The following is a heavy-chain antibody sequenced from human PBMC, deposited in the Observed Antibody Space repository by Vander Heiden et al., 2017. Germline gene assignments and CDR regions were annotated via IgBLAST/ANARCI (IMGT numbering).Heavy chain of an antibody. CDR1: GFTVSSDT. CDR2: IGSNSDYI. V-gene: IGHV3-21*01. CDR3: ARDGHITGAMDV. Sequence: EVQVVESGGGLVKPGGSLRLSWAASGFTVSSDTMNWVRQAVGKGLEWVSSIGSNSDYIYYIDSLKGRFTISRDDAKNSLYLQMNSLRAEDTAVYYCARDGHITGAMDVWGQGTTVTVSS. J-gene: IGHJ6*02. D-gene: IGHD1-20*01.